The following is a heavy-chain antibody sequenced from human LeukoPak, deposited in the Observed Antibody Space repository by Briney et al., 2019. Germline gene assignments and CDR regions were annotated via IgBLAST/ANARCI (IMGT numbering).Heavy chain of an antibody. V-gene: IGHV1-8*01. CDR1: RYTFTSYD. J-gene: IGHJ4*02. CDR2: MNPNTGST. D-gene: IGHD3-10*01. CDR3: ARLPQTPYYYTLGGYYSLGY. Sequence: ASVKVSCKASRYTFTSYDINWVREAAGHGLEWMGWMNPNTGSTGYAQKIQGRITMTTDTYINTAYMELTNLRSEDTAIYSCARLPQTPYYYTLGGYYSLGYWGQGTPVTVSS.